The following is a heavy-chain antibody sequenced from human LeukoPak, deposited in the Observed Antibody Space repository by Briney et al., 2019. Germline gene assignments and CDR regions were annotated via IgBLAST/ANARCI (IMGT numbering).Heavy chain of an antibody. J-gene: IGHJ6*02. V-gene: IGHV3-53*01. CDR3: AGSTHNYYYYGMDV. CDR2: IYSGGST. D-gene: IGHD2-2*01. CDR1: GGSISSSNW. Sequence: ETLSLTCAVSGGSISSSNWWSWVRQAPGKGLEWVSVIYSGGSTYYADSVKGRFTISRDNSKNTLYLQMNSLRAEDTAVYYCAGSTHNYYYYGMDVWGQGTTVTVSS.